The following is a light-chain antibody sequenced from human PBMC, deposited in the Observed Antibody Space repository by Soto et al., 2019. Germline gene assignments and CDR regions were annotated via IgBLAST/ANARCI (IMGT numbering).Light chain of an antibody. CDR1: SSDVGGYNY. CDR3: SSYAGSNNVVV. J-gene: IGLJ2*01. V-gene: IGLV2-8*01. CDR2: EVS. Sequence: QSVLTQPPSASGSPGQSVTISCTGTSSDVGGYNYVSWYQQHLGKAPQTMIYEVSKRPSGVPDRFSGSKSGNTASLTVSGLQAEDEADYYCSSYAGSNNVVVFGGGTKLTVL.